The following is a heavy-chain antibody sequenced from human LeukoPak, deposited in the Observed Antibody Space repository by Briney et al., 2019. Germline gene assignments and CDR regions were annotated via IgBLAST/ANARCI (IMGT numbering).Heavy chain of an antibody. Sequence: SETLSLTCTVSGGSLSSYYWSWGRQTPGKGLEWIGEINHSGSTNYNPSLKSRVTISVDTSKNQFSLKLSSVTAADTAVYYCAREGVVVPAEGYYYGVDVWGQGTTVSVSS. CDR2: INHSGST. D-gene: IGHD2-2*01. J-gene: IGHJ6*02. V-gene: IGHV4-34*01. CDR3: AREGVVVPAEGYYYGVDV. CDR1: GGSLSSYY.